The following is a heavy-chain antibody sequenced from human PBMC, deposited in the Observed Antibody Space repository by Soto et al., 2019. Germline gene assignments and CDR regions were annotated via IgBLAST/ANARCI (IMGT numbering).Heavy chain of an antibody. D-gene: IGHD3-22*01. CDR3: TTDPVTMIVVVPSSG. Sequence: GGSLRLSCAASGFTFSNAGMNWVRQAPGKGLEWVGRIKSKTDGGTTDYAAPVKGRFTISRDDSKNTLYLQMNSLKPEDTAVYYCTTDPVTMIVVVPSSGWGQGTLVTV. V-gene: IGHV3-15*07. CDR2: IKSKTDGGTT. J-gene: IGHJ4*02. CDR1: GFTFSNAG.